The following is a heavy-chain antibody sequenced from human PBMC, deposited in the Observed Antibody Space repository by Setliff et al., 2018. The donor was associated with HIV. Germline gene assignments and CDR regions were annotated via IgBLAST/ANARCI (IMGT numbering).Heavy chain of an antibody. CDR3: ARSLAYCSGGGCSSGNYYYMDV. CDR2: VYYTGNT. CDR1: GGSITSSSYY. Sequence: PSETLSLTCTVSGGSITSSSYYWAWIRQSPGKGLEWIGSVYYTGNTKYNPSLKSRVTLSVDTSENQYSLKLTSLIAADTAVYYCARSLAYCSGGGCSSGNYYYMDVWGKGTTVTVSS. V-gene: IGHV4-39*01. D-gene: IGHD2-15*01. J-gene: IGHJ6*03.